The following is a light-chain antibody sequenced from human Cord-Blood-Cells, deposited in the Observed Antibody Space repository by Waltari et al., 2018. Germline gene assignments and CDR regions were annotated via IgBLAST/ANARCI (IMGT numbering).Light chain of an antibody. CDR1: SSDVVSYNL. Sequence: QSALTQPASVSGSPGQSITISCTGTSSDVVSYNLVSWYQQQPGKAPKLIMYEGSKRPSGVSNRFSGSKSGNTASLTISGLQAEDEADYYCCSYAGSSTWVFGGGTKLTVL. V-gene: IGLV2-23*01. J-gene: IGLJ3*02. CDR3: CSYAGSSTWV. CDR2: EGS.